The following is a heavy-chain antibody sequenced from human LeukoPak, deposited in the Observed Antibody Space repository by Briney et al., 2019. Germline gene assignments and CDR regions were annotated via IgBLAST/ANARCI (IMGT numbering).Heavy chain of an antibody. J-gene: IGHJ1*01. V-gene: IGHV3-15*07. CDR3: TTWGYSSSYYWPY. CDR2: IKSNTDGGTT. Sequence: GGSLRLPCAASGFTFRNAWMNWVRQAPGKGLEGGGRIKSNTDGGTTDYAAPVKGRFTISSDDSKNTLYLQMNSLKPEATAVYYCTTWGYSSSYYWPYWGQGTLVTVSS. D-gene: IGHD3-22*01. CDR1: GFTFRNAW.